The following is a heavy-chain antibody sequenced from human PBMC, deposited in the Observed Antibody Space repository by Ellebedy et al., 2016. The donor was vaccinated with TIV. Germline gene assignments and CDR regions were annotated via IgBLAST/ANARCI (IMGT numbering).Heavy chain of an antibody. Sequence: SETLSLTXTVSGGSISSGGYYWNWIRQHPGKGLEWIGYIYYSGDTYYNPSLKSRVTISVDTSKNQFSLKLSSVTAADTAVYYCARDPSPIGAFDIWGQGTMVTVSS. V-gene: IGHV4-31*03. J-gene: IGHJ3*02. D-gene: IGHD2-15*01. CDR3: ARDPSPIGAFDI. CDR2: IYYSGDT. CDR1: GGSISSGGYY.